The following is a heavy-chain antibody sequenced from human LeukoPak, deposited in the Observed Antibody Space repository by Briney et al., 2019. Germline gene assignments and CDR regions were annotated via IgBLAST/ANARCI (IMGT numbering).Heavy chain of an antibody. V-gene: IGHV3-23*01. Sequence: GGSLRLSCAASGFTFTTYAMSWVRQVPGKGLEWVSAISGSGGSTYYADSVKGRFTISRDNSKNTLYLQMNSLRAEDTAVYYCAKGQTAKVGAYYFDYWGQGTLVTVSS. CDR2: ISGSGGST. CDR3: AKGQTAKVGAYYFDY. CDR1: GFTFTTYA. D-gene: IGHD1-26*01. J-gene: IGHJ4*02.